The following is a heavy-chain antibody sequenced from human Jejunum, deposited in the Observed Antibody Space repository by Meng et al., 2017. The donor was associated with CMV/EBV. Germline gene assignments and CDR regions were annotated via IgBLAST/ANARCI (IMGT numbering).Heavy chain of an antibody. J-gene: IGHJ4*02. CDR2: ISWNSGDI. CDR3: AKDIVGYSYGSFDF. V-gene: IGHV3-9*01. Sequence: GFTFDDYAMHWVRQAAGKGLEWVSGISWNSGDIGYADSVKGRFTISRDNAKNSLHLQMNSLRAEDTALYYCAKDIVGYSYGSFDFWGQGTLVTVSS. CDR1: GFTFDDYA. D-gene: IGHD5-18*01.